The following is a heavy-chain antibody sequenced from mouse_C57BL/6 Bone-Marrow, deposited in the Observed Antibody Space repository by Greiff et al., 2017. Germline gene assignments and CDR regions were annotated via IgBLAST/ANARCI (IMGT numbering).Heavy chain of an antibody. CDR3: ARSFYYGNFAGFAY. V-gene: IGHV1-77*01. Sequence: QVQLQQSGAELVKPGASVKISCKASGYTFTDYYINWVKQRPGTGLEWIGEIGPGSGSTYYNEKFKGKATLTADKSSSTAYMQLSSLTSEDSAVYFCARSFYYGNFAGFAYWGQGTLVTVSA. J-gene: IGHJ3*01. D-gene: IGHD2-1*01. CDR2: IGPGSGST. CDR1: GYTFTDYY.